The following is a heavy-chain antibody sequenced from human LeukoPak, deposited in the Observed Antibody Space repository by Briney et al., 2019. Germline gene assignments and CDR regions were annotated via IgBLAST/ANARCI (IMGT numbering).Heavy chain of an antibody. Sequence: ASVKVSCKAFGATLNIGHAFIWARQAPGQGFQWMGRIIPFLGEVNYAQNFQGRVSFTADKSTATMYMEMKSLRLDDTAIYYCSPCSHAYDWFGPWGQGTLVTVSS. CDR2: IIPFLGEV. CDR1: GATLNIGHA. D-gene: IGHD2-15*01. V-gene: IGHV1-69*04. CDR3: SPCSHAYDWFGP. J-gene: IGHJ5*02.